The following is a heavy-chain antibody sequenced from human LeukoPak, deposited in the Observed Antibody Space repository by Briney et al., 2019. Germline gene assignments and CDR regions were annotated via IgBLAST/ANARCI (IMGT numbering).Heavy chain of an antibody. J-gene: IGHJ4*02. D-gene: IGHD3-22*01. CDR2: IWYDGSNK. CDR1: GFTSSSYG. V-gene: IGHV3-33*01. Sequence: GGSLRLSCAASGFTSSSYGMRWVRQAPGKGLEWVAVIWYDGSNKYYADSVKGRFTISRDNSKNTLYLQMNSLRAEDTAVYYCARDRYYDSSGLGYFDYWGQGTLVTVSS. CDR3: ARDRYYDSSGLGYFDY.